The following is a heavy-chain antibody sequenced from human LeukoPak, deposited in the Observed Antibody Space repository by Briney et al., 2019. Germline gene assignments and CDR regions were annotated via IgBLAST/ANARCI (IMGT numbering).Heavy chain of an antibody. CDR2: MKYDGSEK. CDR1: GFTFSSYW. Sequence: PGGSPRLSCAASGFTFSSYWMSWVRQAPGKGLEWVANMKYDGSEKDYVDSVKGRFTISRDNAKNSLYLQMNSLRAEDTAVYYCARGSVFGGFVDYWGQGTLVTVSS. CDR3: ARGSVFGGFVDY. J-gene: IGHJ4*02. D-gene: IGHD4-23*01. V-gene: IGHV3-7*03.